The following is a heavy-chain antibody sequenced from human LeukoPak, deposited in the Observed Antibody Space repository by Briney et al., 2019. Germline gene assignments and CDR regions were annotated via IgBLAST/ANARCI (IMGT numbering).Heavy chain of an antibody. CDR2: ISNSSGII. CDR1: GFTFSNYN. Sequence: WGSLRLSCAASGFTFSNYNMNWVRQAPGKGLEWVSYISNSSGIIYYADSVKGRFTISRDNAKNSLHLQMSSLRVEDTAVYYCMDLGHSDWGQGTLVTVSS. V-gene: IGHV3-48*04. CDR3: MDLGHSD. D-gene: IGHD5-12*01. J-gene: IGHJ4*02.